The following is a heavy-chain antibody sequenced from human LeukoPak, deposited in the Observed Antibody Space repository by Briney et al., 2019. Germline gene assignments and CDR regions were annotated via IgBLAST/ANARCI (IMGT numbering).Heavy chain of an antibody. V-gene: IGHV3-23*01. CDR2: IGGDGGST. Sequence: PGGSLRLSCATSGFTFTNYAMNWVRQAPGKGLEWVSAIGGDGGSTDYADSVKGRFTISRDNSKNTLYLQMNSLRAEDTALYYCAKRVGGTPDYWGLGTLVTVSS. CDR1: GFTFTNYA. D-gene: IGHD1-26*01. CDR3: AKRVGGTPDY. J-gene: IGHJ4*02.